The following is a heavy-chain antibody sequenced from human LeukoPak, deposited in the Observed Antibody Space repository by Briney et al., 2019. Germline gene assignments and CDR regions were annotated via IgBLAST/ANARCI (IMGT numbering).Heavy chain of an antibody. CDR3: ARSIVGATRVLWFDP. V-gene: IGHV4-59*12. CDR2: IYDSGSS. CDR1: GGSISTYY. Sequence: SETLSLTCTVSGGSISTYYWSWIRQPPGKGLEWIGYIYDSGSSNYNPSLKSRVTIAVDRSKNHFSLKLSSVTAADTAVYYCARSIVGATRVLWFDPWGQGTLVTVSS. D-gene: IGHD1-26*01. J-gene: IGHJ5*02.